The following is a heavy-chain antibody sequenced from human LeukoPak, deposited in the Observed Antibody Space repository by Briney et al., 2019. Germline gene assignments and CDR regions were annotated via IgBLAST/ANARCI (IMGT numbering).Heavy chain of an antibody. Sequence: GGSLRLSCAASGFIFGDYAMSWVRQTPGKGLEWVSGTNWNGGSTNYADSVKGRFTIARDNAKNSPYLQMNSLRAEDTALYYCARNYYDSSGHEKEYWGQGTLVTVSS. CDR3: ARNYYDSSGHEKEY. D-gene: IGHD3-22*01. J-gene: IGHJ4*02. CDR1: GFIFGDYA. CDR2: TNWNGGST. V-gene: IGHV3-20*04.